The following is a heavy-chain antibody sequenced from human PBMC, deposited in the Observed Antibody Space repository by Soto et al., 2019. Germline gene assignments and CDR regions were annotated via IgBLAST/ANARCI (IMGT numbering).Heavy chain of an antibody. CDR2: ISENGDRQ. CDR1: GLTFSSSR. J-gene: IGHJ4*02. Sequence: GGSLRLSCTVSGLTFSSSRVHWVRQAPGKGLEWVAVISENGDRQYSTDSVRGRFLVSRDTFNNTIYLQMNSLRPEDTGEYFCARRLAPSVSALGYWGQGALVTVSS. D-gene: IGHD1-26*01. CDR3: ARRLAPSVSALGY. V-gene: IGHV3-30-3*01.